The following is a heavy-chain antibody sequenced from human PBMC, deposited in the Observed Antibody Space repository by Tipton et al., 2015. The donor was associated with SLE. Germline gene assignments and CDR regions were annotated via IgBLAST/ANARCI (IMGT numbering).Heavy chain of an antibody. J-gene: IGHJ4*02. Sequence: GSLRLSCTASGFNFSNYEMNWVRQAPGKGLEWVSHISSSGSERNYADSVKGRFTISRDNAWSSLYLQMNRLRAEDTAIYYCATGDVGAFDCWGQGTLVTVSS. D-gene: IGHD7-27*01. CDR3: ATGDVGAFDC. CDR1: GFNFSNYE. V-gene: IGHV3-48*03. CDR2: ISSSGSER.